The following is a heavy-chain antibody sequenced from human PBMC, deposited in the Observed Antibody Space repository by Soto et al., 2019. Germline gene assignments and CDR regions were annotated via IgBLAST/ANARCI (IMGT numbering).Heavy chain of an antibody. J-gene: IGHJ4*02. V-gene: IGHV3-30-3*01. CDR2: ISYDGSNK. CDR1: GFTFSSYA. Sequence: QVQLVESGGGVVQPGRSLRLSCAASGFTFSSYAMHWVRQAPGKGLEWVAVISYDGSNKYYADSVKGRFTISRDNSKNPLYLQMNSLRAEDTAVYYCARGGGYSGYLYYFDYWGQGTLVTVSS. CDR3: ARGGGYSGYLYYFDY. D-gene: IGHD5-12*01.